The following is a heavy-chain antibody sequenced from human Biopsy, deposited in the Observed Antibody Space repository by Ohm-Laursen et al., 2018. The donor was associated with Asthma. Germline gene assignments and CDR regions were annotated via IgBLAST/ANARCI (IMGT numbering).Heavy chain of an antibody. Sequence: SLRLSCTATGFKFDEYTMHWVRQAPGKGLEWVSGISWNSATIGYADSVEGRFTISRDNAKNSVFLHMDSLRPEDTAFYYCAKVRSDWVITEPFDYWGQGVLVTASS. CDR2: ISWNSATI. J-gene: IGHJ4*02. V-gene: IGHV3-9*01. CDR1: GFKFDEYT. CDR3: AKVRSDWVITEPFDY. D-gene: IGHD3-22*01.